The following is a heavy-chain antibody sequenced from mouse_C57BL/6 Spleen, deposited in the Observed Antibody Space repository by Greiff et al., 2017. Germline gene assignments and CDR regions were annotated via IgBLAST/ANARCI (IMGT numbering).Heavy chain of an antibody. CDR1: GYTFTSYG. CDR2: IYPRSGNT. CDR3: ARGYDLSYFDY. J-gene: IGHJ2*01. Sequence: QVQLQQPGAELARPGASVKLSCKASGYTFTSYGISWVKQRTGQGLEWIGEIYPRSGNTYYNEKFKGKATLTADKSSSTAYMELRSLTSEDSAVYFCARGYDLSYFDYWGQGTTLTVSS. V-gene: IGHV1-81*01. D-gene: IGHD2-3*01.